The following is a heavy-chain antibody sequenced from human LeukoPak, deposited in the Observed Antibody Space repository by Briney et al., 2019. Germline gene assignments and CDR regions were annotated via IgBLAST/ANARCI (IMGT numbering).Heavy chain of an antibody. CDR1: GFTVSSIY. Sequence: GGSLRLSCAVSGFTVSSIYMSWVRQAPGKGLEWVSFIYSDGNTYYADSVKGRFTLSRDSSRNTLYLQMNSLRVDDTAVYYCAGDTHSSSWYDHWGQGTLDTVSS. J-gene: IGHJ5*02. V-gene: IGHV3-53*01. D-gene: IGHD6-19*01. CDR2: IYSDGNT. CDR3: AGDTHSSSWYDH.